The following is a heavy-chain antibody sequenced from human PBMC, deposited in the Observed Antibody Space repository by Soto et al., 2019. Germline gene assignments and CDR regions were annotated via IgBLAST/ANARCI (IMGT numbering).Heavy chain of an antibody. CDR3: ARYYGDYKNYFDY. J-gene: IGHJ4*02. V-gene: IGHV4-39*01. D-gene: IGHD4-17*01. CDR1: GDSITSNSYF. CDR2: IYNSGTT. Sequence: SETLSLTCTVSGDSITSNSYFWAWIRQPPGKGLEWIGSIYNSGTTYYNQSLKSRVNISVDRSKNKFTLKLSSVTAADTVVYYCARYYGDYKNYFDYWGQGTLVTVSS.